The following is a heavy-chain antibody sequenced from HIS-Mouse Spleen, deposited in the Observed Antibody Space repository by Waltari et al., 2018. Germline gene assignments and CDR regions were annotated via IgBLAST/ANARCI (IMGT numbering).Heavy chain of an antibody. V-gene: IGHV3-30*18. CDR1: GFPFSSYG. J-gene: IGHJ4*02. CDR3: AKASSGWLDY. CDR2: ISYDGSNK. Sequence: QVQLVESGGGVVQPGRSLRLSCAASGFPFSSYGMHWVRRAPGSGLEWVAVISYDGSNKYYADSVKGRFTISRDNSKNTLYLQMNSLRAEDTAVYYCAKASSGWLDYWGQGTLVTVSS. D-gene: IGHD6-19*01.